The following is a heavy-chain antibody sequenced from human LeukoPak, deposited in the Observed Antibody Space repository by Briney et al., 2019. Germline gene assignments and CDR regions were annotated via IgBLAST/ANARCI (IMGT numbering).Heavy chain of an antibody. V-gene: IGHV3-7*04. CDR3: ARDPRSVTYYYGSGSPDK. CDR2: IKQDGSEK. J-gene: IGHJ4*02. Sequence: GGSLRLSCAASGFAFSDYWMSWVRQAPGKGLEWVANIKQDGSEKYYVDSVKGRFTISRDNAKNSLYLQMNSLRAEDTAVYYCARDPRSVTYYYGSGSPDKWGQGTLVTVSS. D-gene: IGHD3-10*01. CDR1: GFAFSDYW.